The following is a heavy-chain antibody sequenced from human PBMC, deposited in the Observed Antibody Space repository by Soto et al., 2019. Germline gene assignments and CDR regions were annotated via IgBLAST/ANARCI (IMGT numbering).Heavy chain of an antibody. CDR1: GGPISSGDYY. V-gene: IGHV4-30-4*01. CDR3: ARAAYSSGYYFHY. J-gene: IGHJ4*02. CDR2: IYYSGST. Sequence: TLSLTCTVSGGPISSGDYYWSWIRQPPGKGLEWIGYIYYSGSTYYNPSLKSRVTISADTSKNQFSLKLSSVTAADTAVYYCARAAYSSGYYFHYWGQGTLVTVSS. D-gene: IGHD3-22*01.